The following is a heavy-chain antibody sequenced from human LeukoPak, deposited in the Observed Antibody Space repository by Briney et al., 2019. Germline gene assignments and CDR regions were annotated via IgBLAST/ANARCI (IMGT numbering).Heavy chain of an antibody. J-gene: IGHJ3*02. Sequence: TLSLTCTVSGGSISSGGYYWSWIRQHPGKGLEWIGYIYCSGSTYYNPSLKSRVTISVDTSKNQFSLKLSSVTAADTAVYYCARGTYYYDSSGLDAFDIWGQGTMVTVSS. CDR3: ARGTYYYDSSGLDAFDI. D-gene: IGHD3-22*01. CDR1: GGSISSGGYY. V-gene: IGHV4-31*03. CDR2: IYCSGST.